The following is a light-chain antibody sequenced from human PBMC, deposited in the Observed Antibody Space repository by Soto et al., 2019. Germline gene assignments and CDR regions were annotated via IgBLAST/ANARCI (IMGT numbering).Light chain of an antibody. V-gene: IGKV4-1*01. CDR2: WAS. J-gene: IGKJ2*01. CDR1: QSVLYSSNNKNY. CDR3: QQYYSTPYT. Sequence: DIVMTQSPDSLAVSLGERATINCKSSQSVLYSSNNKNYLAWYQQKPGQPPKLLLYWASTRESGVPDRMSGSGSGTDFTLTISNLQVEDVAVYYCQQYYSTPYTFGQGTKLEIK.